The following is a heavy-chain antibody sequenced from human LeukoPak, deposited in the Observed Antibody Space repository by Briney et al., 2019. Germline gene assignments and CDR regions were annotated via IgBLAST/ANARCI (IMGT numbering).Heavy chain of an antibody. V-gene: IGHV3-23*01. CDR3: AKSIQLWFRSTFDY. CDR2: ISGSGAST. Sequence: PGGSLRLSCAASGFTFSSYAMSWVRQAPGKGLEWVSAISGSGASTYYADSVKGRFTISRDNSKNTLYLQMNSLRAEDTAVYYCAKSIQLWFRSTFDYWGQGTLVTVSS. CDR1: GFTFSSYA. J-gene: IGHJ4*02. D-gene: IGHD5-18*01.